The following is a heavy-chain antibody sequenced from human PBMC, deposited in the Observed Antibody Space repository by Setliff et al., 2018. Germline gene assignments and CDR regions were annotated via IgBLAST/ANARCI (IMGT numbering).Heavy chain of an antibody. CDR3: ARDGGEY. D-gene: IGHD3-16*01. Sequence: GGSLRFSCAASGFTFDDYAMHWVRQAPGKGLEWVSGISWNSGSIGYADSVKGRFTISRDNAKNSLYLQMNSLRAEDTAVYYCARDGGEYWGQGTLVTVSS. J-gene: IGHJ4*02. V-gene: IGHV3-9*01. CDR1: GFTFDDYA. CDR2: ISWNSGSI.